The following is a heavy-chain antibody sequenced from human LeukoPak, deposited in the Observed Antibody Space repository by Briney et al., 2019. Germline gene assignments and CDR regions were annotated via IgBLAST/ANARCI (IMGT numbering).Heavy chain of an antibody. J-gene: IGHJ4*02. V-gene: IGHV3-30*02. CDR1: GFTFSSYG. CDR3: ARGVNPLRLAARRPGRFDY. Sequence: GGSLRLSCAASGFTFSSYGMHWVRQAPGKGLEWVAFIRYDGSIKYYADSVKGRFTISRDNSKNTLFLQMNSLRAADTAVYYCARGVNPLRLAARRPGRFDYWGQGTLVTVSS. CDR2: IRYDGSIK. D-gene: IGHD6-6*01.